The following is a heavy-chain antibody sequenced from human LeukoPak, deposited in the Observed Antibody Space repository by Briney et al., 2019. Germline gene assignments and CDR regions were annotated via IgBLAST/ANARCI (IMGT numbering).Heavy chain of an antibody. CDR2: INPHNGGT. CDR3: ARETVYCGGDCLHFEF. D-gene: IGHD2-21*02. Sequence: ASVKVSCEASGYTFTDFYIHWVRQAPGQGLEWMGWINPHNGGTKYREKFQGRVTMTRDTSSTTAYMELTRLRSDDTAVYFCARETVYCGGDCLHFEFWGQGTLVTVSS. V-gene: IGHV1-2*02. J-gene: IGHJ4*02. CDR1: GYTFTDFY.